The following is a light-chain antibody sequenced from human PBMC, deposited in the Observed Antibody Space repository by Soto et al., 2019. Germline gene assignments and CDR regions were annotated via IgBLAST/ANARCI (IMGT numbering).Light chain of an antibody. CDR3: SQYGSSPLYI. CDR1: QSVRSSY. V-gene: IGKV3-20*01. CDR2: GAS. J-gene: IGKJ2*01. Sequence: EIVLTQSPGTLALSPGERATLSCRASQSVRSSYLAWYQQKPGQAPRLLIYGASNRDTGIPDRFSGSGSGTDFTLTISRLEPEDFAVYYCSQYGSSPLYILGQGTKLEI.